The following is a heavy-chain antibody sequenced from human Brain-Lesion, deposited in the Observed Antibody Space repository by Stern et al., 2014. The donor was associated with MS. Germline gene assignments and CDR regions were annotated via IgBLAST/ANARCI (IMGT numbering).Heavy chain of an antibody. V-gene: IGHV4-39*01. Sequence: QVQLVESGPGLVKPSETLSLTCTVAGGSVSSTSYAWAWIRQPPGKGLEWIGTIYYSGNTYYSPSLKRRLTISLDTSKNQFSRQLRSVTAADTAVYYCAGEEDIRYCSGGSCTGNWFDPWGQGTLVTVSS. J-gene: IGHJ5*02. D-gene: IGHD2-15*01. CDR3: AGEEDIRYCSGGSCTGNWFDP. CDR1: GGSVSSTSYA. CDR2: IYYSGNT.